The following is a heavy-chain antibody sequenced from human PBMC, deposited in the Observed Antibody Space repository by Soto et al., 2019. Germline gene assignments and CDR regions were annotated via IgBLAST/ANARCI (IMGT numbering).Heavy chain of an antibody. J-gene: IGHJ4*02. Sequence: PSETLSLTCTVSGGSISSGGYYWSWIRQHPGKGLEWIGYIYYSGSTYYNPSLKSRVTISVDTSKNQFSLKLSSVTAADTAVYYCARGSRGGPLDYWGQGTLVTVSS. V-gene: IGHV4-31*03. CDR2: IYYSGST. D-gene: IGHD3-16*01. CDR1: GGSISSGGYY. CDR3: ARGSRGGPLDY.